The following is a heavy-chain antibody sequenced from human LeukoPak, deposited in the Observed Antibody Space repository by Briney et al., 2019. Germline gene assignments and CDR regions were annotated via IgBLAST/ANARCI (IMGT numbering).Heavy chain of an antibody. D-gene: IGHD6-13*01. CDR2: INTTTGDT. CDR1: GYTFTIYY. J-gene: IGHJ3*02. V-gene: IGHV1-46*01. CDR3: ARYGFSTVWQGGWNAFDI. Sequence: ASVKLSFTASGYTFTIYYMHWVRQAPGQGQEWMGVINTTTGDTTYAQKFQGRLTMTRDMSTSTVYMEPSSLTSEDTAVFYCARYGFSTVWQGGWNAFDIWGQGTVVTVSS.